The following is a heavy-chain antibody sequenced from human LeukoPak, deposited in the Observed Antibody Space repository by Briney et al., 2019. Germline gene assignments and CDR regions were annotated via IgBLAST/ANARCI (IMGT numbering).Heavy chain of an antibody. CDR3: ATDGILTYWKEGSDAFDI. J-gene: IGHJ3*02. Sequence: GGSLRLSCAASGFTFSSYWMSWVRQAPGKGLEWVANIKQDGSEKYYVDSVKGRFTISRDNSKNTLYLQMNSLRAEDTAVYYCATDGILTYWKEGSDAFDIWGQGIMVTVSS. D-gene: IGHD3-9*01. CDR2: IKQDGSEK. V-gene: IGHV3-7*01. CDR1: GFTFSSYW.